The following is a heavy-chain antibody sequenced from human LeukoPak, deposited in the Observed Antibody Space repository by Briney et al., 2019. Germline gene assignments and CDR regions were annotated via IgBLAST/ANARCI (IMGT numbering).Heavy chain of an antibody. D-gene: IGHD3-10*01. CDR2: IYHSGST. J-gene: IGHJ4*02. CDR1: GGSISSSNW. CDR3: ARESDFMWFGELNYFDY. V-gene: IGHV4-4*02. Sequence: SETLSLTCAVSGGSISSSNWWSWVRQPPRKGLEWIGEIYHSGSTNYNPSLKSRVTISVDTSKNQFSLKLSSVTAADTAVYYCARESDFMWFGELNYFDYWGQGTLVTVSS.